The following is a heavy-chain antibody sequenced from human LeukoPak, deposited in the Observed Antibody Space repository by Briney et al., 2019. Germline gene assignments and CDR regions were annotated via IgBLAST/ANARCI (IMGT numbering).Heavy chain of an antibody. CDR3: AKGGGGSSFDF. CDR1: GFTFSNYA. CDR2: IGISDGST. Sequence: GGSLRLTCGASGFTFSNYAMTWVRQAPGKGLEWVSTIGISDGSTYNADSVRGRLTISRDNSKNTLYLQMNSLRAEDTAVYYCAKGGGGSSFDFWGQGTLVTVSS. J-gene: IGHJ4*02. V-gene: IGHV3-23*01. D-gene: IGHD2-15*01.